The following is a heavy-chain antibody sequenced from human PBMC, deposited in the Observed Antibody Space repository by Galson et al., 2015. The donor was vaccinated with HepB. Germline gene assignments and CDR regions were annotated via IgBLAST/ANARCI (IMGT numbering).Heavy chain of an antibody. CDR3: AHRTKYSNTWWSGHYFDS. D-gene: IGHD4-11*01. V-gene: IGHV2-5*02. J-gene: IGHJ4*02. Sequence: PALVKPTQTLTLTCSLSGVSLTTSGEAVACLRQPPGKALEFLALLYWVDDTDFSSSLKRKLSISTDTSKRQVVLTLTSVGSVDTGTYYCAHRTKYSNTWWSGHYFDSWGEGIPVTVSS. CDR1: GVSLTTSGEA. CDR2: LYWVDDT.